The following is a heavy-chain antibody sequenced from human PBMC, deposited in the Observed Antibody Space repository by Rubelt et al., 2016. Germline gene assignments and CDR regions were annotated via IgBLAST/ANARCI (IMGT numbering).Heavy chain of an antibody. CDR1: GYTLTEVS. D-gene: IGHD4-17*01. J-gene: IGHJ4*02. V-gene: IGHV1-24*01. CDR2: FDPEDGET. Sequence: QVQLVQSGAEVKKPGASVKVSCKVSGYTLTEVSMHWVRQAPGKGLEWMGGFDPEDGETIYAQKFQGRVTMTEYTSTDTVYMELSSLRSEDTAVYYCAIRQPDYGDLDFDYWGQGTLVTVSS. CDR3: AIRQPDYGDLDFDY.